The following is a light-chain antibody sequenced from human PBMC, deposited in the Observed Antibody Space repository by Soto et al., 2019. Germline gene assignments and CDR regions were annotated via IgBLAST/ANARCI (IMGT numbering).Light chain of an antibody. CDR1: QVISTS. V-gene: IGKV1-9*01. CDR2: AAS. Sequence: DIQMTQSPSFLSPSIGEIFTITCRSSQVISTSLAWYQVKPGKAPKLLIYAASTLESGVPSRFSATVSGTEFSLTITSLQPEDFAMYYCHQYGISPPVTFGQGTRLEIK. CDR3: HQYGISPPVT. J-gene: IGKJ5*01.